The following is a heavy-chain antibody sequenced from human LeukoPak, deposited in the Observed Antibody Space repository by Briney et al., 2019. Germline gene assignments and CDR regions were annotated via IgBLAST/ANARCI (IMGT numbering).Heavy chain of an antibody. CDR1: GYTFTVYS. D-gene: IGHD3-16*01. V-gene: IGHV1-2*02. CDR3: ARDPPRSTMIAFGGSDY. Sequence: ASVKVSCKASGYTFTVYSMHWVRQAPGQGLEWMGWINPNSGGTNYAQKLQGRVTMATDTSTSTAYMELRSLRSDDTAVYYCARDPPRSTMIAFGGSDYWGQGTLVTVSS. CDR2: INPNSGGT. J-gene: IGHJ4*02.